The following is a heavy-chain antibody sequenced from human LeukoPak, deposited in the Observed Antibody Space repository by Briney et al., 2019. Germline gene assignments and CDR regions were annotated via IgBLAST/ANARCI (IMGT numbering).Heavy chain of an antibody. D-gene: IGHD6-19*01. Sequence: ASVKVSCKASGYTFTSYGISWVRQAPGQGLEWMGWISAYNGNTNYAQMLQGRVTMTTDTSTSTAYMELGSLRSDDTAVYYCARDPYSSGWYSIDYYYGMDVWGQGTTVTVSS. CDR3: ARDPYSSGWYSIDYYYGMDV. J-gene: IGHJ6*02. CDR1: GYTFTSYG. V-gene: IGHV1-18*01. CDR2: ISAYNGNT.